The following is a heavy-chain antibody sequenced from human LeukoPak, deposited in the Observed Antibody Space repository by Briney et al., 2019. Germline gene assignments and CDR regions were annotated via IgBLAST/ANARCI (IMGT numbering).Heavy chain of an antibody. CDR1: GFTFSSYG. J-gene: IGHJ3*02. CDR3: ARDRIIYGDYGDAFDI. CDR2: ITSSSVYI. D-gene: IGHD4-17*01. V-gene: IGHV3-21*01. Sequence: GGSLRLSCAASGFTFSSYGMNWVRQTPGKGLEWVSSITSSSVYIYYADSVKGGFTISRDNAKNSLYLQMNSLRAEDTAVYYCARDRIIYGDYGDAFDIWGQGTMVTVSS.